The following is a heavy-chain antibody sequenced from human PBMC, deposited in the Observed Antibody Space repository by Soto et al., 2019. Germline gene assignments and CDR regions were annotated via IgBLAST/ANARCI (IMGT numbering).Heavy chain of an antibody. Sequence: QVHLQQTGPGLVKPSQTLSLTCAISGDSVSSNTAAWNWIRSSPSRGLEWLGRTYYRSNWRHDYAVSVKSRITVNPDTSKNHFSLQLISVTPDDTAVYYCARGVAGTGFDLWGQGTLVTVSS. CDR1: GDSVSSNTAA. CDR3: ARGVAGTGFDL. J-gene: IGHJ4*02. CDR2: TYYRSNWRH. V-gene: IGHV6-1*01. D-gene: IGHD6-19*01.